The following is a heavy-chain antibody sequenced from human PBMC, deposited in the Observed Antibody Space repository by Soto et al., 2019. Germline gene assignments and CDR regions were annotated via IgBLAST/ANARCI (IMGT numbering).Heavy chain of an antibody. D-gene: IGHD6-19*01. CDR1: GGSISSSNW. CDR3: ARELLGQWLVRSCYYGMDV. V-gene: IGHV4-4*02. J-gene: IGHJ6*02. CDR2: IYHSGST. Sequence: PSETLSLTCAVSGGSISSSNWRSWVRQPPGKGLEWIGEIYHSGSTNYNPSLKSRVTISVDKSKNQFSLKLSSVTAADTALYYCARELLGQWLVRSCYYGMDVWGQGTTVTLCS.